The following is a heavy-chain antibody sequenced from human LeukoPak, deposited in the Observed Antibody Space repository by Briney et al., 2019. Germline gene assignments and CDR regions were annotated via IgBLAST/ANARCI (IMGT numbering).Heavy chain of an antibody. V-gene: IGHV1-8*01. D-gene: IGHD3-22*01. CDR3: ARAGVYYYDSSAYYPNWFDP. CDR2: MNPNSGNT. J-gene: IGHJ5*02. CDR1: GYTFTSYD. Sequence: ASVKVSCKASGYTFTSYDINWVRQATGQGLEWMGWMNPNSGNTGYAQKFQGRVTMTRNTSISTAYMELRSLRSDDTAVYYCARAGVYYYDSSAYYPNWFDPWGQGTLVAVSS.